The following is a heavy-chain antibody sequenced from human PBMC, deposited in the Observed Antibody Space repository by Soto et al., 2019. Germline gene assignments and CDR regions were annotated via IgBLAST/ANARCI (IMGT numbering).Heavy chain of an antibody. V-gene: IGHV3-48*03. Sequence: GGSLRLSCLASGFTFSYYEMNWVRQAPGKGLEWVAYISSSTSTIYYADSVKGRFTISRHNAKNSLFLQMNSLRAEDTAVYYCARDKLDTTGTTSDASDIWGKGTMVTVSS. CDR1: GFTFSYYE. J-gene: IGHJ3*02. CDR2: ISSSTSTI. CDR3: ARDKLDTTGTTSDASDI. D-gene: IGHD1-1*01.